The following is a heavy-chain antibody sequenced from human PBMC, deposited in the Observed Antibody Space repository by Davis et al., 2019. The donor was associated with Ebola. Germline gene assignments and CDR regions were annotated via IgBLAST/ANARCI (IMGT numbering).Heavy chain of an antibody. CDR2: IIPIFGTA. V-gene: IGHV1-69*06. CDR1: GGTFSSYA. D-gene: IGHD6-13*01. CDR3: ARNSLQQLVPLRYYGMDV. J-gene: IGHJ6*02. Sequence: SVKVSCKASGGTFSSYAISWVQQAPGQGLEWMGGIIPIFGTANYAQKFQGRVTITADKSTSTAYMELSSLRSEDTAVYYCARNSLQQLVPLRYYGMDVWGQGTTVTVSS.